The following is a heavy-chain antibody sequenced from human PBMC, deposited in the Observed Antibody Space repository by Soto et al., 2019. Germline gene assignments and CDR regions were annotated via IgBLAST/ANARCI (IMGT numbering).Heavy chain of an antibody. Sequence: QVQLQESGPGLVKPSETLSLTCTVSGGSISSYYWSWLRQPPGKGLEWIGYIYYSGSTNYNPSLKSRVTISVDTSKNQFSLKLSSVTAADTAVYYCARNSGSSWPVDYWGQGTLVTVSS. D-gene: IGHD6-13*01. CDR2: IYYSGST. V-gene: IGHV4-59*01. CDR1: GGSISSYY. CDR3: ARNSGSSWPVDY. J-gene: IGHJ4*02.